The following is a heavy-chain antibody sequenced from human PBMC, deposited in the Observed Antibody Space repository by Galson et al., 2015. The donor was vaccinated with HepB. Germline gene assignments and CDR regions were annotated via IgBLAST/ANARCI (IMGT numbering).Heavy chain of an antibody. J-gene: IGHJ4*02. Sequence: SVKVSCKASGYTFTSYGISWVRQAPGQGLEWMGWISAYNGNTNYAQKLQGRVTMTTDTSTSTAYMELRSLRSDDTAVYYCARDLRITGTTHPVPCGYWGQGTLVTVSS. CDR1: GYTFTSYG. V-gene: IGHV1-18*01. CDR3: ARDLRITGTTHPVPCGY. CDR2: ISAYNGNT. D-gene: IGHD1-20*01.